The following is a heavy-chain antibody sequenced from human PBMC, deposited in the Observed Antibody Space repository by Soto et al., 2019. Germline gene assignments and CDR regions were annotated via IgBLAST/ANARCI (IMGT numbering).Heavy chain of an antibody. J-gene: IGHJ3*02. CDR3: ARAPGGIYAFDI. CDR1: GDSVSRNSAA. Sequence: SQTLSLTCAISGDSVSRNSAAWHWIRQSPSRGLEWLGRTYYRSKWYNDYAVSVKSRISMNPATSKNQFSLQLNSVTPEDTAVYYCARAPGGIYAFDIWGQGTMVTVSS. V-gene: IGHV6-1*01. CDR2: TYYRSKWYN. D-gene: IGHD3-16*01.